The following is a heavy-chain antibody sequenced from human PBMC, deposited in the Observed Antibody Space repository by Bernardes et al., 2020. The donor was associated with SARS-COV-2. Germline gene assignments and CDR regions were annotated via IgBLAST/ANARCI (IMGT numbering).Heavy chain of an antibody. CDR3: ARGGRHYAVRVGAFDI. Sequence: ASVKVSCKASGYTFTTYYMHWVRQAPGQGLEWMGIINPSGGSTSYAQKFQGRVTMTRDTSTSTVYMELSSLRSEDTAVYYCARGGRHYAVRVGAFDIWGQGTMVTVSS. CDR1: GYTFTTYY. J-gene: IGHJ3*02. V-gene: IGHV1-46*03. D-gene: IGHD3-16*01. CDR2: INPSGGST.